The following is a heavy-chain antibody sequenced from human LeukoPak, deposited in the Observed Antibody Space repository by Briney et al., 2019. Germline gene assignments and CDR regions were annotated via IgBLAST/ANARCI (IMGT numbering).Heavy chain of an antibody. V-gene: IGHV4-59*08. CDR2: IYYSGST. D-gene: IGHD6-13*01. J-gene: IGHJ4*02. CDR3: ARHDAAAYRGYFDY. CDR1: GGSIRSYY. Sequence: PSETPSLTCTVSGGSIRSYYWSWIRQPPGKGLEWIGYIYYSGSTNYNPSLKSRVTISVDTSKNQFSLKLSSVTAADTAVYYCARHDAAAYRGYFDYWGQGTLVTVSS.